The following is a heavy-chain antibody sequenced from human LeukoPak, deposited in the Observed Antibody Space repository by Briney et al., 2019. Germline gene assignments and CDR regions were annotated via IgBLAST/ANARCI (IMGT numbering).Heavy chain of an antibody. D-gene: IGHD2-2*01. CDR3: AKDPPSTQVVVLPDY. CDR2: IRDDGSNK. Sequence: GGSRRLSCAASGSTSSSYWMQWVRQPPARGRGWGAFIRDDGSNKYYADSVKGRFTISRDNSKNTLYLQMNSLRAEDTAVYYCAKDPPSTQVVVLPDYWGQGTLVTVSS. J-gene: IGHJ4*02. V-gene: IGHV3-30*02. CDR1: GSTSSSYW.